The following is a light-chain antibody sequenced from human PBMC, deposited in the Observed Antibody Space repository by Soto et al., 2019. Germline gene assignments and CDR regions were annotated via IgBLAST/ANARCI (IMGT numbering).Light chain of an antibody. CDR1: QTIRSH. CDR2: ATS. J-gene: IGKJ4*01. Sequence: DIQMTQLPLSLSASVGDRLTIPCRASQTIRSHLNWYQQKPGEAPKIVIDATSTLQSGVPSRFNGSVSGTDFTLTISSLQPEDFATYYCQQTYRTPLTFGGGTKVDIK. CDR3: QQTYRTPLT. V-gene: IGKV1-39*01.